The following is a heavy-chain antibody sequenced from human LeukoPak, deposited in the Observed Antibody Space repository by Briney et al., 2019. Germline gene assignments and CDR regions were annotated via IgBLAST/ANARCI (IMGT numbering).Heavy chain of an antibody. Sequence: SETLSLTCTVSSGSISSSSSYWGWIRQPPGKGLEWIGSIYYSGSTYYHPSLRSRVTISVDTSKNQFSLKPSSVTAADTAVYYCARQLYCGGDCYSFDYWGQGTLVIVSS. CDR2: IYYSGST. J-gene: IGHJ4*02. D-gene: IGHD2-21*02. V-gene: IGHV4-39*01. CDR3: ARQLYCGGDCYSFDY. CDR1: SGSISSSSSY.